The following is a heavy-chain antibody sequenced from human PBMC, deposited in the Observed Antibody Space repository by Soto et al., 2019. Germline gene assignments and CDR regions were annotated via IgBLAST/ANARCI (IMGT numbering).Heavy chain of an antibody. D-gene: IGHD2-2*01. Sequence: PSETLSLTCAVSGFSIGSNNWWGWIRQPPGKGLEWVGNIYYSGTTQFNPSLKGRVTMSRDEAGHQFSLRLSCVTAADTAVYYCASKERKADAIWNWGQGTVVSV. CDR2: IYYSGTT. V-gene: IGHV4-28*01. CDR1: GFSIGSNNW. J-gene: IGHJ4*02. CDR3: ASKERKADAIWN.